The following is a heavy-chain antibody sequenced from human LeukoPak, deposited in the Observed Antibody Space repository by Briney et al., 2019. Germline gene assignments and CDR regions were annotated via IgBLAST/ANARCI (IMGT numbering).Heavy chain of an antibody. CDR2: IDADGSGT. D-gene: IGHD4-11*01. Sequence: PGGSLRLSCAASGFILSSYWMHWVRQAPGKGLVWVSRIDADGSGTSYADSVKGRFTISRDNAKNTLFLQMNSLRAEDTAVYYCATYSILNAREFRYWGQGTLVTVTS. CDR1: GFILSSYW. CDR3: ATYSILNAREFRY. V-gene: IGHV3-74*01. J-gene: IGHJ1*01.